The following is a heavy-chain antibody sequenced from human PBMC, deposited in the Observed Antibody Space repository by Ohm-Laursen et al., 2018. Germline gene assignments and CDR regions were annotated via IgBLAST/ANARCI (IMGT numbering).Heavy chain of an antibody. CDR2: TSSSGSTI. D-gene: IGHD6-19*01. CDR1: GFTFSDYY. V-gene: IGHV3-11*04. J-gene: IGHJ2*01. Sequence: SLRLSCTASGFTFSDYYMHWVRQAPGKGLEWVSYTSSSGSTIYYADSVKGRFTISRDNAKNSLYLQMNSLRVEDTAVYYCARPKQWLGYFDLWGRGTLVTVSS. CDR3: ARPKQWLGYFDL.